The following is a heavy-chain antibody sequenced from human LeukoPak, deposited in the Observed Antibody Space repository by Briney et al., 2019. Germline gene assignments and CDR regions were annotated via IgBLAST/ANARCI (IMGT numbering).Heavy chain of an antibody. Sequence: SETLSLTCAVSGGSLSSSNWWSWVRQPPGKGLEWIGEIYHSGSTNYNPSLKSRVTISVDKSKNQFSLKLSSVTAADTAVYYCARANTYYYDSSGYHPYNWFDPWGQGTLVTVSS. CDR3: ARANTYYYDSSGYHPYNWFDP. CDR1: GGSLSSSNW. D-gene: IGHD3-22*01. CDR2: IYHSGST. V-gene: IGHV4-4*02. J-gene: IGHJ5*02.